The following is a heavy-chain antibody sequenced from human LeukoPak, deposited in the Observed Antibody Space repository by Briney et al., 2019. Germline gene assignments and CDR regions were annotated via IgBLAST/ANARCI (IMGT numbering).Heavy chain of an antibody. Sequence: SETLSLTCTVSGGSINSYYWSWIRQPPGKGLEWIGYIYYSGSTNYNPSLKSRVTISVDTSKNQFSLKLSSVTAADTAVYYCARDRGDYGSGALNWFDPWGQGTLVTVSS. CDR2: IYYSGST. J-gene: IGHJ5*02. CDR1: GGSINSYY. D-gene: IGHD3-10*01. V-gene: IGHV4-59*01. CDR3: ARDRGDYGSGALNWFDP.